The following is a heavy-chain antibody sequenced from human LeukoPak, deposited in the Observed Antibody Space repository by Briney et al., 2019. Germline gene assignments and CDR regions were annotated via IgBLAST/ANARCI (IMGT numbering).Heavy chain of an antibody. CDR1: GGSISSGDYY. D-gene: IGHD2-21*02. CDR3: ARERAAYCTGDCHSFDY. Sequence: SETLSLTCTVSGGSISSGDYYWNWIRQSPGKGLEWTGYIYYSESTYYNPSLRSRVTISIDRSKDQFSLKMASVTAADTATYFCARERAAYCTGDCHSFDYWGQGILVTVSS. J-gene: IGHJ4*02. V-gene: IGHV4-30-4*01. CDR2: IYYSEST.